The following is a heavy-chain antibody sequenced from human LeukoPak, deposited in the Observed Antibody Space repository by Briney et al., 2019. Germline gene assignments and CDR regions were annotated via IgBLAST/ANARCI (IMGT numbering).Heavy chain of an antibody. V-gene: IGHV4-30-4*01. Sequence: SETLSLTCTVSGGSISSGDYYWSWMRQPPGKGLEWIGYIYYSGSTYYNPSLKSRVTISVDTSKNQFSLKLSSVTAADTAVYYCARGQLGYYRGAFDIWGQGTMVTVSS. CDR1: GGSISSGDYY. CDR2: IYYSGST. CDR3: ARGQLGYYRGAFDI. J-gene: IGHJ3*02. D-gene: IGHD3-10*01.